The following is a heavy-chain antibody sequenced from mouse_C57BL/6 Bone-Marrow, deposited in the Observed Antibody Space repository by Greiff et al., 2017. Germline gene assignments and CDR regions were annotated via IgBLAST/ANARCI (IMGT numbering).Heavy chain of an antibody. D-gene: IGHD2-2*01. CDR2: IHPNSGST. J-gene: IGHJ3*01. CDR3: AREGGNDEGVAY. V-gene: IGHV1-64*01. Sequence: VQLQQPGAELVKPGASVKLSCKASGYTFTSYWMHWVKQRPGQGLEWIGMIHPNSGSTNYNEKFKSKATLTVDKSSSTAYMQLSSLTSEDSAVYYCAREGGNDEGVAYWGQGTRVTVSA. CDR1: GYTFTSYW.